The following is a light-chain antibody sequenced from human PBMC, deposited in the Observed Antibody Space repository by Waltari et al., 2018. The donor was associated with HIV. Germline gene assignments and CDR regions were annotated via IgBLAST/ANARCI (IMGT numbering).Light chain of an antibody. J-gene: IGKJ2*01. V-gene: IGKV2-28*01. CDR3: MQALQTHT. CDR1: QSLLHSNGYNY. CDR2: LGS. Sequence: DIVMTQSPLSLPVTPGEPASISCRSSQSLLHSNGYNYLDWYLQKPGQSPQLLISLGSNRASGVPDRFSGSGSGTDFTLKISRVEAEDVGVYYCMQALQTHTFGQGTKLEIK.